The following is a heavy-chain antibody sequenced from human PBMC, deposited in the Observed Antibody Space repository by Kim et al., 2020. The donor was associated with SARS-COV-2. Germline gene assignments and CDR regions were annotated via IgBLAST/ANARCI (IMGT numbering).Heavy chain of an antibody. D-gene: IGHD6-13*01. V-gene: IGHV4-61*02. CDR3: ARDRYSSSWYGGCAANGDYYYYYGMDV. CDR2: IYTSGST. J-gene: IGHJ6*02. CDR1: GGSISSGSYY. Sequence: SETLSLTCTVSGGSISSGSYYWSWIRQPAGKGLEWIGRIYTSGSTNSNPSLKSRVTISVDTSKNQFSLKLSSVTAADTAVYYCARDRYSSSWYGGCAANGDYYYYYGMDVWGQGTTVTVSS.